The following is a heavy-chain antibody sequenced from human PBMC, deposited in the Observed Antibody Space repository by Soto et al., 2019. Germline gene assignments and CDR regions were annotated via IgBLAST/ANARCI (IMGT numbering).Heavy chain of an antibody. J-gene: IGHJ5*02. D-gene: IGHD3-3*01. CDR2: IYYSGST. Sequence: PSETLSLTCTVSGGSISSSSYYWGWIRQPPGKGLEWIGSIYYSGSTYYNPSLKSRVTISVDTSKNQFSLKLSSVTAADTAVYYCARRGYDFWSGSLNGGGWFDPWGQGTLVT. CDR1: GGSISSSSYY. CDR3: ARRGYDFWSGSLNGGGWFDP. V-gene: IGHV4-39*01.